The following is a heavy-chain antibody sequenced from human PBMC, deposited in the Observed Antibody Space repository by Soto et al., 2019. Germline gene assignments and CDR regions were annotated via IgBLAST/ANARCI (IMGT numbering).Heavy chain of an antibody. Sequence: QVQLVESGGGVVQPGRSLRLSCAASGFIFTSYAMHWVRQAPGQRLEWMGWINAGNGNTKYSQKFQGRVTITRDTSASTAYMELSSLRSEDTAVYYCARVPYYDSSGYYVFDYWGQGTLVTVSS. J-gene: IGHJ4*02. V-gene: IGHV1-3*01. D-gene: IGHD3-22*01. CDR3: ARVPYYDSSGYYVFDY. CDR2: INAGNGNT. CDR1: GFIFTSYA.